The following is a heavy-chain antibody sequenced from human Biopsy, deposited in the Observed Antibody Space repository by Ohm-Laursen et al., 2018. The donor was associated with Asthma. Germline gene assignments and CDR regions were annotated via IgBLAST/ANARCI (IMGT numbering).Heavy chain of an antibody. CDR3: ARTFHFWSPYHAEHHQL. D-gene: IGHD3-3*02. Sequence: GSLRLSCAASGFTFGDYWMSWVRQVPGKGLEWVANIKHDGTEKNHVDSLKGRFTISRDNAKNSLYLQMNSLRAEDRAVYYCARTFHFWSPYHAEHHQLWGQGTLVTVPS. J-gene: IGHJ1*01. CDR2: IKHDGTEK. V-gene: IGHV3-7*01. CDR1: GFTFGDYW.